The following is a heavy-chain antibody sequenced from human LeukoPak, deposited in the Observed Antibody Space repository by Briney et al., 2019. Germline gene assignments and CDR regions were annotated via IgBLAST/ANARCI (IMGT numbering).Heavy chain of an antibody. V-gene: IGHV4-39*01. Sequence: SETLSLTYTVSGGSLSNNDYYWGWVRQPPGKGLEWIATIYYSGNSYYNPSLKSRVAISVDTSKNQFSLRLSPVSAADTAVYYGARLGSCSSWYISSRRHFDYWGQGALVTVSS. CDR2: IYYSGNS. D-gene: IGHD6-13*01. CDR1: GGSLSNNDYY. J-gene: IGHJ4*02. CDR3: ARLGSCSSWYISSRRHFDY.